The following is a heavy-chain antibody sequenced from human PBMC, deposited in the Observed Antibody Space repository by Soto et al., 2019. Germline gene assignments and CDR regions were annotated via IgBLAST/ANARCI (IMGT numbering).Heavy chain of an antibody. V-gene: IGHV4-59*08. CDR3: ARRAPSSTSPQNYYYYYMDV. Sequence: SETLSLTCTVSGGSISSYYWSWIRQPPGKGLEWIGYIYYSGSTNYNPSLKSRVTISVDTSKNQFSLKLSSVTAADTAVYYCARRAPSSTSPQNYYYYYMDVWGKGTTVTVSS. J-gene: IGHJ6*03. CDR2: IYYSGST. CDR1: GGSISSYY. D-gene: IGHD2-2*01.